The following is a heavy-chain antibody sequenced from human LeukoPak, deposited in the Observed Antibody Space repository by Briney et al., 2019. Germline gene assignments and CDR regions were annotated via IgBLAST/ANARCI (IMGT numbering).Heavy chain of an antibody. Sequence: GESLKISCKGSGYSFTSYWIGWVRQMPGKGLEWMGIIYPGDSDTRYSPSFQGQVTISADKSISTAYLQWSSLKASDTAMYYCARRVQQLVRGDWFDPSGQGTLVTVSS. CDR2: IYPGDSDT. CDR1: GYSFTSYW. D-gene: IGHD6-13*01. V-gene: IGHV5-51*01. J-gene: IGHJ5*02. CDR3: ARRVQQLVRGDWFDP.